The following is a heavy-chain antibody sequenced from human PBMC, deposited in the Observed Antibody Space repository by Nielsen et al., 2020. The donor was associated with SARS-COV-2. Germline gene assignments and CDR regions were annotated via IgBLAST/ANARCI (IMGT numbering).Heavy chain of an antibody. Sequence: ASVKVACTASGYTFTSYAMHWVCQAPGQRLEWMGWINAGNGNTKYSQKFQGKVTIIRYTSASTAYMELSSLRSEDTAVYYCARVGLFGVVIPFDYWGQGTLVTVSS. CDR3: ARVGLFGVVIPFDY. CDR1: GYTFTSYA. J-gene: IGHJ4*02. V-gene: IGHV1-3*01. CDR2: INAGNGNT. D-gene: IGHD3-3*01.